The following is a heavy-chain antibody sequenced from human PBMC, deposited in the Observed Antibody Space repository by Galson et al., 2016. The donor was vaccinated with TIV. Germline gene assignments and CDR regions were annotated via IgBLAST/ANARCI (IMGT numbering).Heavy chain of an antibody. CDR1: GYSFSRHA. CDR2: INTNTGNP. D-gene: IGHD2-2*01. CDR3: ARDRYCSSVSCSFDNNWFDP. J-gene: IGHJ5*02. V-gene: IGHV7-4-1*02. Sequence: SVKVSCKASGYSFSRHALNWVRQAPGQGLEWMGWINTNTGNPMYAQGFTGRVVFSLDTSVSTAYLQISSLKAEDTAMYYCARDRYCSSVSCSFDNNWFDPWGQGTLVTVSS.